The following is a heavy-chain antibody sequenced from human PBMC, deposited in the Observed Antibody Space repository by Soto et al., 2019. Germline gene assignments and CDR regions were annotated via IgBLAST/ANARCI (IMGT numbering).Heavy chain of an antibody. V-gene: IGHV3-15*01. Sequence: LRLSCTASGFTFSNAWMNWVRQAPGKGLEWVGRIKSKPNGGTTDYAAVVKGRFTVSRDDSKNTVFLQMNGLQIEDTAVYYCSTGGYYFDYWSQGTLVTVSS. D-gene: IGHD3-22*01. J-gene: IGHJ4*02. CDR2: IKSKPNGGTT. CDR3: STGGYYFDY. CDR1: GFTFSNAW.